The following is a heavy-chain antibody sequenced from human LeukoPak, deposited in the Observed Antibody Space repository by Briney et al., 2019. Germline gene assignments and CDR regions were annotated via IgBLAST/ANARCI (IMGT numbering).Heavy chain of an antibody. CDR1: GGSFSGYY. V-gene: IGHV4-34*01. CDR2: INHSGST. D-gene: IGHD3-10*02. Sequence: NSSETLSLTCAVYGGSFSGYYWSWIRQPPGKGLEWIGEINHSGSTNYNPSLKSRVTIPVDTSKNQFSLKLSSVTAADTAVYYCARFCVRGVTWFDPWGQGTLVTVSS. CDR3: ARFCVRGVTWFDP. J-gene: IGHJ5*02.